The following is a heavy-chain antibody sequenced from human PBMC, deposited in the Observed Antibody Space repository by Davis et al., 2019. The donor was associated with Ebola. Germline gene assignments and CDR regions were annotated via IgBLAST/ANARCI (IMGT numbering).Heavy chain of an antibody. CDR1: GYSFTSYW. D-gene: IGHD2-2*01. V-gene: IGHV5-10-1*01. CDR3: AGHQYYYYGMDV. Sequence: PGGSLRLSCKGSGYSFTSYWISWVRQMPGKGLEWMGRIDPSDSYTNYSPSFQGHVTISADKSISTAYLQWSSLKASDTAMYYCAGHQYYYYGMDVWGQGTTVTVSS. CDR2: IDPSDSYT. J-gene: IGHJ6*02.